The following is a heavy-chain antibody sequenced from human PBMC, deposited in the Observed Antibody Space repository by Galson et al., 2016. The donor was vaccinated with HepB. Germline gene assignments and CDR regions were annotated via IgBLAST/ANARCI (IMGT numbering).Heavy chain of an antibody. CDR2: IRSAGSYI. J-gene: IGHJ4*02. CDR3: TRNPGY. V-gene: IGHV3-74*01. Sequence: SLRLSCAVSVFTFPMHWMDWVRQAPGKGLVWVSRIRSAGSYITYADSVKGRFTTSSDNAKNTLYLQMNSLSTVDNATYYCTRNPGYLGQGTLVTISS. CDR1: VFTFPMHW.